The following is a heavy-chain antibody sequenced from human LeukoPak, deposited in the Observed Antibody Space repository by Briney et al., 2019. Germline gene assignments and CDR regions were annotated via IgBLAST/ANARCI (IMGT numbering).Heavy chain of an antibody. D-gene: IGHD2-15*01. V-gene: IGHV4-34*01. J-gene: IGHJ4*02. CDR2: INHSGST. Sequence: SETLSLTCAVYGGSFSGYYWSWIRQPPGKGLEWIGEINHSGSTNYNPSLKSRVTISVDTSKNQLSLKLSSVTAADTAVHYCARGGGPIVGYCSGGSCYPIYQRPGYYFDYWGQGTLVTVSS. CDR3: ARGGGPIVGYCSGGSCYPIYQRPGYYFDY. CDR1: GGSFSGYY.